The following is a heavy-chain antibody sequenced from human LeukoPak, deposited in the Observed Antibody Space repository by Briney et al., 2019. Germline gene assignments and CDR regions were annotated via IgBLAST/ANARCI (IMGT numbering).Heavy chain of an antibody. J-gene: IGHJ3*02. V-gene: IGHV3-43*02. CDR2: ISGDGGST. CDR1: GFTFDDYA. D-gene: IGHD3-22*01. CDR3: AKDGDYDSSGYYLHAFDI. Sequence: GGSLRLSCAASGFTFDDYAMHWVRQAPGKGLEWVSLISGDGGSTYYADSVKGRFTISRDNSKNSLYLQMNSLRTEDTALYYCAKDGDYDSSGYYLHAFDIWGQGTMVTVSS.